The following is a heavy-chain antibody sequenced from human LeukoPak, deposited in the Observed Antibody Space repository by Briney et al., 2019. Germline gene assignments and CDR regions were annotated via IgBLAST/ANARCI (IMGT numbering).Heavy chain of an antibody. V-gene: IGHV1-18*04. CDR1: GYTFTSYG. Sequence: GASVKVSCKASGYTFTSYGISWERQAPGQGLGWMGWISAYNGNTNYAQKLQGRVTMPTDTFTSTAYMELRSLRCDDTAVYYCARGGSWSDAFDIWGQETIVTVSS. J-gene: IGHJ3*02. D-gene: IGHD6-13*01. CDR2: ISAYNGNT. CDR3: ARGGSWSDAFDI.